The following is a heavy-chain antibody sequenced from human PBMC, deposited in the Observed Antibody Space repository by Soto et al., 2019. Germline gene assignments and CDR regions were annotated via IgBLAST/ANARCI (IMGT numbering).Heavy chain of an antibody. D-gene: IGHD3-16*01. J-gene: IGHJ4*02. V-gene: IGHV4-30-4*01. Sequence: SETLSLTCTVSGGSTSSDNYWSWIRQPPGKGLEWIGHIYYSGNTDYNPSLKSRLAISIDTSKNQFSLKLSSVTAADTAVYFCAREGGESSDGLYYFDSWGQGSLVTVPQ. CDR2: IYYSGNT. CDR3: AREGGESSDGLYYFDS. CDR1: GGSTSSDNY.